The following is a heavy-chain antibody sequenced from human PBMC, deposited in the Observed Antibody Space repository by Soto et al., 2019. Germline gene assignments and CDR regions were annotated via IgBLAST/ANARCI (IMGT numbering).Heavy chain of an antibody. J-gene: IGHJ6*02. Sequence: EVQLVESGGGLVKPGGSLRLSCAASGFSFSNAWMNWVRQAPGKGLEWVGRIKREIDGGKTDYAAPVKGRFTISRDDSKTTLSLQMNSRKADDTAVYYCTTGSVEGVWGQGTTVTVSS. CDR2: IKREIDGGKT. CDR1: GFSFSNAW. V-gene: IGHV3-15*07. CDR3: TTGSVEGV.